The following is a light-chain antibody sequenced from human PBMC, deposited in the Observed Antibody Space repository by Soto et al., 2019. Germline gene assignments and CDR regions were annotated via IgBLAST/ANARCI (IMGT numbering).Light chain of an antibody. CDR3: AACAPSLNVTV. CDR1: SSNIGSNT. Sequence: QSVLTQPPSASGTPGQRVTISCSGSSSNIGSNTVTWYQQLPGTAPKLLIYSNNPRPSGVPYRFSGSKSGTSASLAISGLQSEDEADYYCAACAPSLNVTVFGGGTQLTVL. J-gene: IGLJ7*01. CDR2: SNN. V-gene: IGLV1-44*01.